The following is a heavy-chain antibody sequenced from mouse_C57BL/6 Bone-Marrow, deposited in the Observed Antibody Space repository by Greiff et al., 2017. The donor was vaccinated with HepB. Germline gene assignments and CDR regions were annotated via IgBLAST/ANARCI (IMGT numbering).Heavy chain of an antibody. D-gene: IGHD1-1*01. CDR2: ISSGSSTI. V-gene: IGHV5-17*01. CDR1: GFTFSDYG. J-gene: IGHJ2*01. Sequence: DVKLQESGGGLVKPGGSLKLSCAASGFTFSDYGMHWVRQAPEKGLEWVAYISSGSSTIYYADTVKGRFTISRDNAKNTLFLQMTSLRSEDTAMYYCAKHYYGNYWGQGTTLTVSS. CDR3: AKHYYGNY.